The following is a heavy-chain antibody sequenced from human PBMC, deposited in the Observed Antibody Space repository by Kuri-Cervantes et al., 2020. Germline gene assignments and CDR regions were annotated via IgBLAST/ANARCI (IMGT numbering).Heavy chain of an antibody. Sequence: SVKVSCKASGYTFTSYGISWVRQAPGQGLEWMGGIIPIFGTANYAQKFQGRVTITTDESTSTAYMELSSLRSEDTAVYYCARCGYGTSNWFDPWGQGTLVTVSS. CDR3: ARCGYGTSNWFDP. CDR2: IIPIFGTA. V-gene: IGHV1-69*05. CDR1: GYTFTSYG. D-gene: IGHD3-22*01. J-gene: IGHJ5*02.